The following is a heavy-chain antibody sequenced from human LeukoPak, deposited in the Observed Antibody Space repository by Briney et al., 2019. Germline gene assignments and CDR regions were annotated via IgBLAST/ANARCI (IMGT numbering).Heavy chain of an antibody. V-gene: IGHV4-39*07. CDR1: GDSISSRSYY. J-gene: IGHJ6*02. CDR2: MYYSGST. CDR3: ARDRDYYGMDV. Sequence: PSETLSLTCTVSGDSISSRSYYWGWIRQPPGKGLEWIGSMYYSGSTYYNPSLKSRVTISVDTSKNQFSLKLSSVTAADTAVYYCARDRDYYGMDVWGQGTTVTVSS.